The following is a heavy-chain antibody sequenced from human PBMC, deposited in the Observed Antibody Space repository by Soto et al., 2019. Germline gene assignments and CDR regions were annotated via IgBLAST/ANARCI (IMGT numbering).Heavy chain of an antibody. CDR2: IYWDDDK. D-gene: IGHD2-15*01. CDR3: AHLVVAGITYYFAS. V-gene: IGHV2-5*02. CDR1: GFSLSTSGVG. Sequence: QITLKESGPTLVKPTQTLTLTCTFSGFSLSTSGVGVGWIRQPPGKALEWLTFIYWDDDKRNSPFLKSRLTIPKDTSKNPVVLTMTNMDPVDTATYYCAHLVVAGITYYFASWGQGTLVTVSS. J-gene: IGHJ4*02.